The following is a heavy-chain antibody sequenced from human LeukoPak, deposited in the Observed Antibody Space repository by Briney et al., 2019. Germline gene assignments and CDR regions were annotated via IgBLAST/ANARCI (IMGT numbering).Heavy chain of an antibody. CDR1: GFIFSNYN. Sequence: PGGSLRLSCAASGFIFSNYNMNWVRQTPGKGLEWLSYISSSSGTIYYADSVKGRFTISGDNAKNSLYLQMNSLRAEDTAVYYCAKDPASYEYYFDYWGQGTLVTVSS. CDR3: AKDPASYEYYFDY. J-gene: IGHJ4*02. D-gene: IGHD5-12*01. CDR2: ISSSSGTI. V-gene: IGHV3-48*01.